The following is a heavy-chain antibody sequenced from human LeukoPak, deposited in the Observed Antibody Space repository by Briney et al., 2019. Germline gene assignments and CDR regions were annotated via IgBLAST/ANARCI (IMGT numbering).Heavy chain of an antibody. V-gene: IGHV3-23*01. CDR1: GFTFGSYA. Sequence: PGGSLRLSCAASGFTFGSYAMSWVRQAPGKGLEWVSTVGGSVGDTYYADSVKGRVTISRDNSKNTLYLQMNSLRAEDTAVYYWVDPATSAYGGQGTLVTVSS. J-gene: IGHJ4*02. CDR2: VGGSVGDT. CDR3: VDPATSAY. D-gene: IGHD5-18*01.